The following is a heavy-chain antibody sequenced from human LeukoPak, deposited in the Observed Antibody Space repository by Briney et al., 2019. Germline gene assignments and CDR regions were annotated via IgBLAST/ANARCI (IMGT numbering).Heavy chain of an antibody. J-gene: IGHJ4*02. CDR1: GFTFANYG. CDR2: ITWNSGST. D-gene: IGHD3-9*01. V-gene: IGHV3-20*04. Sequence: GGSLRLSCAASGFTFANYGMSWVRQVPGKGLEWVSGITWNSGSTGYADFVKGRFTISRDNAKNSLYLQTDSLRAEDTAFYYCARGGILTGYFEDYWSQGTLVTVSS. CDR3: ARGGILTGYFEDY.